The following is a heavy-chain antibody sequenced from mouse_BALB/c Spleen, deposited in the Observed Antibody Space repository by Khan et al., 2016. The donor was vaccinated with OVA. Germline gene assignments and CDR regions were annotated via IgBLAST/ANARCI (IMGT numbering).Heavy chain of an antibody. J-gene: IGHJ3*01. Sequence: QVQLQQSGGDLMKPGASVKISCKATGYTFSSYWIEWVKQRPGHGLEWIGQIFPGSVSTTSNEKFKSKATFTADTSSNTAYMQLSSLTSEDSAVYDGARGGYGGFAYWGQGTLVTVSA. CDR3: ARGGYGGFAY. V-gene: IGHV1-9*01. CDR1: GYTFSSYW. D-gene: IGHD2-2*01. CDR2: IFPGSVST.